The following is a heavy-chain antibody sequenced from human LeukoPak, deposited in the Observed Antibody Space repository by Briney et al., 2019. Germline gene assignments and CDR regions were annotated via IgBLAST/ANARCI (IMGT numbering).Heavy chain of an antibody. CDR3: ARVATTDIVVVPAAYYFDY. D-gene: IGHD2-2*01. V-gene: IGHV4-4*07. CDR1: GGSISSYY. Sequence: PSETLSLTCTVSGGSISSYYWSWIRQPAGKGLEWIGRIYTSGSTNYNPSLKSRVTMSVDTSKNQFSLKLSSVTAADTAVYYCARVATTDIVVVPAAYYFDYWGQGTLVTVSS. CDR2: IYTSGST. J-gene: IGHJ4*02.